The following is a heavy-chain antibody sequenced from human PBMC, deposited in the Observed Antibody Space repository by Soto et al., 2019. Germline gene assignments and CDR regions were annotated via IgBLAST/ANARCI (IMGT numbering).Heavy chain of an antibody. CDR3: ARDPWVGDIGDY. CDR2: IYSGGNT. CDR1: GFTVGSAY. V-gene: IGHV3-66*01. Sequence: DVQLVESGGGLVLRGESLRLSCAASGFTVGSAYMSWVRQAPGKGLEWVAGIYSGGNTYYADSVKGRFTNSRDTSKNRLYLQTISLRAEDAAISYCARDPWVGDIGDYWGQGTLVIVSS. D-gene: IGHD4-17*01. J-gene: IGHJ4*02.